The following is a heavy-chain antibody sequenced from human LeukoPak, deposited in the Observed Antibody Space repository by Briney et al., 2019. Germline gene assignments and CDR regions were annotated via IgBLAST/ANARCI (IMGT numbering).Heavy chain of an antibody. Sequence: PGGSLRLSCAASGFTFSSYSMNWVRQAPGKGLEWVSYISSSSSTIYYADSVKGRFTISRDNAKNSLYLQMNSLRAEDTAVYYRVRQPPGVYDTTQNWFDPWGQGTLVTVSS. V-gene: IGHV3-48*01. CDR3: VRQPPGVYDTTQNWFDP. CDR1: GFTFSSYS. CDR2: ISSSSSTI. J-gene: IGHJ5*02. D-gene: IGHD3-22*01.